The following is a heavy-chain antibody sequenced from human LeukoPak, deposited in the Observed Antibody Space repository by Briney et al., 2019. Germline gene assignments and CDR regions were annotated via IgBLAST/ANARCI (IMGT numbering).Heavy chain of an antibody. CDR1: GFTFSSYG. J-gene: IGHJ5*02. V-gene: IGHV3-30*02. D-gene: IGHD4-17*01. CDR3: AKDKPDYGDSNNWFDP. Sequence: QPGGSLRLSCAASGFTFSSYGMHWVRQAPGKGLEWVAFIRYDGSNKYYADSVKGRFTISRDNSKNTLYLQMNSLRAEDTAVYYCAKDKPDYGDSNNWFDPWGQGTLVTVSS. CDR2: IRYDGSNK.